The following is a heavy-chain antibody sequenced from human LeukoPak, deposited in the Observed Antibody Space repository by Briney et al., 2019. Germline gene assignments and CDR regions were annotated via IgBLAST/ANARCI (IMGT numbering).Heavy chain of an antibody. CDR3: ATVWATGTYFNY. J-gene: IGHJ4*02. D-gene: IGHD1-7*01. CDR1: GYIFSNYW. Sequence: PGGSLRLSCVASGYIFSNYWIHWVRQAPGKGLVWVSRVNIDASSTSYADSVKGRFTISRDNAKNTLYLQMNGLRAEDTAVHYCATVWATGTYFNYWGQGTLVTVSS. CDR2: VNIDASST. V-gene: IGHV3-74*01.